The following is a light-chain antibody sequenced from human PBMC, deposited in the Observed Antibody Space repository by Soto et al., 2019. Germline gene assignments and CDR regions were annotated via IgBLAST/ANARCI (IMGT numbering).Light chain of an antibody. Sequence: QSVLTQPASVSGSPGQSITISCTGTSSYVGSYNLVSWYQQHPGKAPKLMIYEGSKRPSGVSNRFSGSKSGNTASLTISGLQAEDDADYYCCSYAGSSTFYVFGTGTKVTVL. CDR2: EGS. V-gene: IGLV2-23*03. J-gene: IGLJ1*01. CDR3: CSYAGSSTFYV. CDR1: SSYVGSYNL.